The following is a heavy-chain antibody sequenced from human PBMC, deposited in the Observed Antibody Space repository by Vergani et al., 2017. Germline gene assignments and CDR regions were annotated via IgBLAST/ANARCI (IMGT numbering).Heavy chain of an antibody. CDR2: ISGSGGST. V-gene: IGHV3-23*01. D-gene: IGHD6-19*01. CDR1: GFTFSSYA. Sequence: EVQLLESGGGLVQPGGSLRLSCAASGFTFSSYAMSWVRQAPGKGLEWVSAISGSGGSTYYADSVKGRFTISRDNSKNTLYLQMNSLRAEDTAVYYCAKDVGSSGWIYYYMDVWGKGTTVTVSS. J-gene: IGHJ6*03. CDR3: AKDVGSSGWIYYYMDV.